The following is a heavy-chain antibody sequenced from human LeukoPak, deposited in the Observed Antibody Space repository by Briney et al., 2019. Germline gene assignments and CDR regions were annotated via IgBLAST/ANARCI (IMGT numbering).Heavy chain of an antibody. V-gene: IGHV4-4*07. CDR1: GGSISSYY. J-gene: IGHJ4*02. D-gene: IGHD3-10*01. CDR2: IYSSGST. Sequence: ETLSLTCTVSGGSISSYYWSWIRQPAGKGLEWIGRIYSSGSTNYNPSLKSRVTMSVDTSKNQFSLKLSSVTAADTAVYYCARHPFNFYGSGTHLNYFDNWVQGTLVTVSS. CDR3: ARHPFNFYGSGTHLNYFDN.